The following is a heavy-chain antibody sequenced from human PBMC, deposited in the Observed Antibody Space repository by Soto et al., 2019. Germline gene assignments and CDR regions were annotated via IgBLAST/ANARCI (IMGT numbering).Heavy chain of an antibody. J-gene: IGHJ4*02. D-gene: IGHD3-10*01. Sequence: SETLSLTCTVSGGSISSSSYYWGWIRQPPGKGLEWIGSIYYSGSTYYNPSLKSRVTISVDTSKNQFSLKLSSVTAADTAVYYCARHWEYYGSDYWGQGTLVTVSS. CDR3: ARHWEYYGSDY. V-gene: IGHV4-39*01. CDR2: IYYSGST. CDR1: GGSISSSSYY.